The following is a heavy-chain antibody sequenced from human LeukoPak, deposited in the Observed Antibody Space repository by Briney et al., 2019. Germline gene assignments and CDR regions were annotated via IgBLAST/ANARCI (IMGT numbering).Heavy chain of an antibody. CDR3: AKGKVNHDGAFDF. D-gene: IGHD1-14*01. V-gene: IGHV3-23*01. CDR1: GFSFSSYA. Sequence: GGSLRLSCAASGFSFSSYAMSWVRQAPGKGLEWVSGISAGGATTHFADSVKGRFTMSRDNSKKTVYLQMNSLRAEDTAIYYCAKGKVNHDGAFDFWGQGTMVTVSS. J-gene: IGHJ3*01. CDR2: ISAGGATT.